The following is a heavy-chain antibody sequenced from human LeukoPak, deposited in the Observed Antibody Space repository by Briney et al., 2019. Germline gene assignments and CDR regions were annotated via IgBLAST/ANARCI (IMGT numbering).Heavy chain of an antibody. CDR2: IYYSGST. V-gene: IGHV4-59*12. D-gene: IGHD6-13*01. CDR1: GGSISSYY. J-gene: IGHJ4*02. CDR3: ARAGYSRVY. Sequence: SETLSLTCTVSGGSISSYYWSWIRQPPGKGLEWIGYIYYSGSTNYNPSLESRVTISVDTSKNQFSLKLSSVTAADTAVYYCARAGYSRVYWGQGTLVTVSS.